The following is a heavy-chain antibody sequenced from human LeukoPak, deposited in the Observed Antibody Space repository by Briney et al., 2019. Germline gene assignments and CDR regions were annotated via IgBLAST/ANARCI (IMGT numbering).Heavy chain of an antibody. D-gene: IGHD5-12*01. V-gene: IGHV3-33*01. CDR2: IWYDGSNK. CDR3: ARDTIVATIPYYYYGMDV. Sequence: GGSLRLSCAASGFTFSSYGMHWVRQAPGKGLEWVAVIWYDGSNKYYADSVKGRFTISRDNSKNTLYLQMNSLRVEDTAVYYCARDTIVATIPYYYYGMDVWGKGTTVTVSS. CDR1: GFTFSSYG. J-gene: IGHJ6*04.